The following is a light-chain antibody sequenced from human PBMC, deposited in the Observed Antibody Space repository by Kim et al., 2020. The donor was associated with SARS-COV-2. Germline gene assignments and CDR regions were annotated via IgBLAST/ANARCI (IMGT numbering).Light chain of an antibody. Sequence: DIMMTQSPLSLPVTPGEPASISCRSSQSLLHSNGYNSLDWYLQKPGQSPQLLIYLGSYRASGVPDRFSGSGSGTYFTLKISRVEAEDLGTYYCMQALQTPRTFDQETKLHIK. CDR1: QSLLHSNGYNS. CDR3: MQALQTPRT. J-gene: IGKJ1*01. CDR2: LGS. V-gene: IGKV2-28*01.